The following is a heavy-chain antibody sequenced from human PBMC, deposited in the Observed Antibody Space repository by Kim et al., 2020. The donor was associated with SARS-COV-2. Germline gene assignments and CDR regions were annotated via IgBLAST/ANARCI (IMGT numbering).Heavy chain of an antibody. V-gene: IGHV3-33*05. CDR2: ISRDGNNK. J-gene: IGHJ4*02. Sequence: GGSLRLSCSASGFTFRNYGMHWVRQAPGKGLEWMATISRDGNNKYYVDSVKGRFIISRDNSKNALYLQMDSLGVEDTAVYYCAKGGGQTLDYWGQGTLVTVSS. CDR1: GFTFRNYG. D-gene: IGHD3-16*01. CDR3: AKGGGQTLDY.